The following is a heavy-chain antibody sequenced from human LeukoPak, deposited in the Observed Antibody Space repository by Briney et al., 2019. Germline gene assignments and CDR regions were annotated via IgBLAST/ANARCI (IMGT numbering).Heavy chain of an antibody. CDR3: AKDRSGVIADSFDI. J-gene: IGHJ3*02. CDR1: GFTFSNYV. CDR2: ISGSGGST. Sequence: QPGGSLRLSCAASGFTFSNYVMTWVRESPGKGLEWVSAISGSGGSTYYADSVKGRFTISRDNSKNTLYLEMNSLRAEDTAVYHCAKDRSGVIADSFDIWGQGTMVTVSS. V-gene: IGHV3-23*01. D-gene: IGHD2-21*01.